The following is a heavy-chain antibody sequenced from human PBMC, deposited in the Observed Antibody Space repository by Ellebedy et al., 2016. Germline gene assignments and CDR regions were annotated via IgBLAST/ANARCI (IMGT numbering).Heavy chain of an antibody. CDR3: ARELTRGLSALVYGMDV. J-gene: IGHJ6*02. D-gene: IGHD2-2*01. CDR2: IGTAGDT. CDR1: GFTFSNYD. V-gene: IGHV3-13*01. Sequence: GGSLRLXCAASGFTFSNYDMHWVRQVIGKGLEWVSVIGTAGDTFYRDSVKGRFTISRENAKNSSYLQMNSLRAGDTAVYYCARELTRGLSALVYGMDVWGQGTTVTVSS.